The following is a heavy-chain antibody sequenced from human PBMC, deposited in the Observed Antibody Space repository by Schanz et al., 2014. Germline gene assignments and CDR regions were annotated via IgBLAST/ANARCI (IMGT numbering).Heavy chain of an antibody. Sequence: EVQLLESGGGLVQPGGSLRLSCAASEFTFRTDAMSWVRQAPGKGLEWVSALSEGGGGTHYADSVRGRFTISSDSSKNTLYLQMSSLRADDTAVYYCAKAADWPVTRFDPWGQGTLVTVSS. D-gene: IGHD3-9*01. V-gene: IGHV3-23*01. CDR2: LSEGGGGT. J-gene: IGHJ5*02. CDR1: EFTFRTDA. CDR3: AKAADWPVTRFDP.